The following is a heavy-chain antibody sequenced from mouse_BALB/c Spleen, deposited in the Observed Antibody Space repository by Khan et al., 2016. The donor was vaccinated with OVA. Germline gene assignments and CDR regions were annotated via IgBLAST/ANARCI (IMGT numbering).Heavy chain of an antibody. J-gene: IGHJ3*01. Sequence: EVQLLETGGGLVKPGGSLKLSCAASGFTFSTYAMSWVRQTPEKRLELVATISSDGDYTYFPDNVTGRFTISRDNAKNPLCLQMTSLRSEDTAMYYCARSPYGNFAYWGQGTLVTVSA. CDR1: GFTFSTYA. V-gene: IGHV5-9-3*01. CDR2: ISSDGDYT. D-gene: IGHD2-1*01. CDR3: ARSPYGNFAY.